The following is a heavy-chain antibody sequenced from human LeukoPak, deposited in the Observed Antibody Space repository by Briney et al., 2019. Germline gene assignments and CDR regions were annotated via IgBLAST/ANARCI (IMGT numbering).Heavy chain of an antibody. D-gene: IGHD6-13*01. V-gene: IGHV3-23*01. Sequence: PGGSLRLSCAASGFTFSSYAMSWVRQAPGKGLEWVSAIRGSGDSTYYADSVKGRFTISRDNSKNTLYLQMNSLRAEDTAVYYCARDWQQLDYWGQGTLVTVSS. CDR1: GFTFSSYA. CDR2: IRGSGDST. J-gene: IGHJ4*02. CDR3: ARDWQQLDY.